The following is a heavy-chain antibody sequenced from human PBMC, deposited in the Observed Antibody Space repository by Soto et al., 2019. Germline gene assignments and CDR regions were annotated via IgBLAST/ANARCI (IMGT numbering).Heavy chain of an antibody. J-gene: IGHJ4*02. D-gene: IGHD3-16*01. CDR3: ARLRFLYYFDY. CDR1: GGSISSSSYY. CDR2: IYYSGST. V-gene: IGHV4-39*01. Sequence: PSETLSLTCTVSGGSISSSSYYWGWIRQPPGKGLEWIGSIYYSGSTYYNPSLKSRVTISVDTSKNQFSLKLSSVTAADTAVYYCARLRFLYYFDYWGQGTLVTVS.